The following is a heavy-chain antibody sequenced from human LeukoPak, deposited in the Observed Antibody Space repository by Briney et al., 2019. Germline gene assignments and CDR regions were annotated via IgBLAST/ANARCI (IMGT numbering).Heavy chain of an antibody. D-gene: IGHD2-2*01. V-gene: IGHV4-38-2*02. CDR1: GYSISSGYY. CDR3: ARGRLYCSSTSCYYFDH. Sequence: SETLSLTCPVSGYSISSGYYWGWIRQPPGKGLEGIGSIYHSGSTDYNPSLQSRVTISIDTPKNQFSLELSAVTAADTAVYYCARGRLYCSSTSCYYFDHWGQGSLVTVSP. J-gene: IGHJ4*02. CDR2: IYHSGST.